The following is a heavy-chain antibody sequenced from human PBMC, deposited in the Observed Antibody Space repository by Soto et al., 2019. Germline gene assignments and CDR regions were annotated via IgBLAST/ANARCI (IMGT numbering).Heavy chain of an antibody. CDR1: GFTVSSSY. CDR2: LYTTGNA. CDR3: AREGPVTPFDY. Sequence: GGSLRLSCAASGFTVSSSYMSWVRQVPGEGLEWVSVLYTTGNAYYADSVKGRFTISRDNSKNTLYLQMNSLRAEDTAVYYCAREGPVTPFDYWGQGTLVTVSS. J-gene: IGHJ4*02. D-gene: IGHD4-17*01. V-gene: IGHV3-53*01.